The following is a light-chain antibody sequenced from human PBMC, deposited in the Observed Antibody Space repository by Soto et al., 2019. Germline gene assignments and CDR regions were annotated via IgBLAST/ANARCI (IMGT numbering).Light chain of an antibody. J-gene: IGLJ2*01. Sequence: YELTQPPSVSVSPGQTASITCSGDKVGDKYAGWYQQKPGQSPVVVIYQDTKRPSGIPERFSGSNSGNTATLTISGTQAMDEADYYCQAWDSSTAVVFGGGTKLTVL. CDR3: QAWDSSTAVV. V-gene: IGLV3-1*01. CDR1: KVGDKY. CDR2: QDT.